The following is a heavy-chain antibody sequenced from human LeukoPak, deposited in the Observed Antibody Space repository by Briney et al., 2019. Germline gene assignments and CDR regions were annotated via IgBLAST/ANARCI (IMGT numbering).Heavy chain of an antibody. CDR2: ISARNGDT. CDR1: GYTFTSSG. J-gene: IGHJ4*02. D-gene: IGHD3-22*01. V-gene: IGHV1-18*01. CDR3: ARLGYGSNHFDY. Sequence: ASVKVSCKASGYTFTSSGITWVRQVPGQGLEWMGWISARNGDTKYAQMVQDRINMTTDTSATTAYMELRSLRSDDTAVYFCARLGYGSNHFDYWGQGTLVTVSS.